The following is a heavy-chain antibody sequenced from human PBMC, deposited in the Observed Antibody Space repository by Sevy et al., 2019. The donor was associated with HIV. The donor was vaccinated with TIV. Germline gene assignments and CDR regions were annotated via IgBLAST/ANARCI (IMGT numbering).Heavy chain of an antibody. V-gene: IGHV3-30*02. J-gene: IGHJ3*02. CDR3: AKESLVRGSKTEAFDI. Sequence: GGSLRLSCAASGFIFRDYGMHWVRQAPGKGLEWVTFITFDGRNKNYGDSVRGRFTISIDNAKNTLYVQMNSLRDEVKAVYYCAKESLVRGSKTEAFDIWGQGTMVTVSS. D-gene: IGHD3-10*01. CDR1: GFIFRDYG. CDR2: ITFDGRNK.